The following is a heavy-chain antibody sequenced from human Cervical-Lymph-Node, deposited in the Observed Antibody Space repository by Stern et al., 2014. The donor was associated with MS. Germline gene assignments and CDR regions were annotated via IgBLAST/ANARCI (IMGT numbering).Heavy chain of an antibody. J-gene: IGHJ4*02. V-gene: IGHV2-70*01. D-gene: IGHD3-16*01. CDR1: GFSLSNSGMC. CDR3: ARIRYGYDYAFDY. CDR2: IDGKGEK. Sequence: QVTLKESGPALVKPTQALTLTCTFSGFSLSNSGMCVSWIRQPPGKAPEWLALIDGKGEKYYTSSLKARLTISEDTSRNQVFLTLTNMGPVDTATYYCARIRYGYDYAFDYWGQGTLVTVSS.